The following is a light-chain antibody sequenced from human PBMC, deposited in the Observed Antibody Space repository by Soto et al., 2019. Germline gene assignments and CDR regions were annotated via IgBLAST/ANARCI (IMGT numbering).Light chain of an antibody. V-gene: IGKV1-39*01. CDR3: YQSYGTPFT. CDR1: QSISSY. Sequence: DIQMTQSPSSLSASVGDRVTITCRASQSISSYLNWYQQKPGKAPKLLIYAASSLQSGVPSRFSGSGSGTDFTLTISSLQPEDFATYYCYQSYGTPFTFCPWTKVAIK. CDR2: AAS. J-gene: IGKJ3*01.